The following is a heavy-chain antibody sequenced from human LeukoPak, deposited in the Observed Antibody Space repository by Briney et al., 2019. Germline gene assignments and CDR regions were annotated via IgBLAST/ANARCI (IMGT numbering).Heavy chain of an antibody. Sequence: PSETLSLTCTVSGGYISSYYWSWIRQPPGKGLEWIGYIYYSGSTNYNPSLKSRVTMSVDTSKSQFSLKLSSVTAADTAVYYCARTVYDILSGFDYWGQGTLVTVSS. CDR2: IYYSGST. D-gene: IGHD3-9*01. CDR1: GGYISSYY. J-gene: IGHJ4*02. CDR3: ARTVYDILSGFDY. V-gene: IGHV4-59*01.